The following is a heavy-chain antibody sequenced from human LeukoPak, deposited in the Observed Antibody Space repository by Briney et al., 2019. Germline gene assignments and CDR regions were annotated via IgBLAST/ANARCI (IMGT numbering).Heavy chain of an antibody. J-gene: IGHJ3*02. CDR2: ISAYNGIT. CDR1: GYTFTSYG. V-gene: IGHV1-18*01. Sequence: ASVKVSCKASGYTFTSYGISWVRQSPGQGLEWMGWISAYNGITNYAQKIQDRVTMTTDTSTTTAYMELRSLRSDDTAVYYCARAPSTSSYGAFDIWDQGTMVTVSS. D-gene: IGHD2-2*01. CDR3: ARAPSTSSYGAFDI.